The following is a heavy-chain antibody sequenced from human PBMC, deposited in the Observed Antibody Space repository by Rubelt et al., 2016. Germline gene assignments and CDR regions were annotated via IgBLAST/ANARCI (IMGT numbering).Heavy chain of an antibody. J-gene: IGHJ1*01. D-gene: IGHD6-19*01. Sequence: QVQLQQWGAGLLKPSETLSLTCAVYGGSFSGYYWSWIRQPPGKGLEWIGEIYHSGSTYYNPSLKSRVTISVDTSKNQFSLKLSSGTAADTAVYYCASRPPIAVAGTLEYFQHWGQGTLVTVSS. CDR2: IYHSGST. V-gene: IGHV4-34*01. CDR3: ASRPPIAVAGTLEYFQH. CDR1: GGSFSGYY.